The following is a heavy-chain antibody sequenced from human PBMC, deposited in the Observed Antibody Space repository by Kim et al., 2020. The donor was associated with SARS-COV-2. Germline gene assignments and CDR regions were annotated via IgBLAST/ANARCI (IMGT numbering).Heavy chain of an antibody. CDR2: INHSGST. Sequence: SETLSLTCAVYGGSFSGYYWSWIRQPPGKGLEWIGEINHSGSTNYNPSLKSRVTISVDTSKNQFSLKLSSVTAADTAVYYCARGRDYYGSGSYYKYYFDYWGQGTLVTVSS. CDR3: ARGRDYYGSGSYYKYYFDY. D-gene: IGHD3-10*01. V-gene: IGHV4-34*01. CDR1: GGSFSGYY. J-gene: IGHJ4*02.